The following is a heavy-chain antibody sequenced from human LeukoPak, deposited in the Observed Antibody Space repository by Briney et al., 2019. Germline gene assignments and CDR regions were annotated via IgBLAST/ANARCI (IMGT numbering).Heavy chain of an antibody. D-gene: IGHD3-22*01. V-gene: IGHV4-59*08. J-gene: IGHJ6*03. CDR1: GGSISSYY. Sequence: WETLSLTCTVSGGSISSYYWSWIRQPPGKGREWIGYIYHTGSAAYNTSLKSRVTMSVDTSKNQFTLKLSSVTAADTAVYYCARWFCVTDTCLHMDVWGKGTTVTVSS. CDR3: ARWFCVTDTCLHMDV. CDR2: IYHTGSA.